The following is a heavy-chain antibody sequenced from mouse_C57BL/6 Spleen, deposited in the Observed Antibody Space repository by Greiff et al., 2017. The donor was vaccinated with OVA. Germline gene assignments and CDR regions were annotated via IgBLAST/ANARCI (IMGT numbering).Heavy chain of an antibody. CDR1: GYTFTSYW. V-gene: IGHV1-69*01. J-gene: IGHJ4*01. CDR3: ARREDYSPYYAMDY. CDR2: IDPSDSYT. Sequence: QVQLKQPGAELVMPGASVKLSCKASGYTFTSYWMHWVKQRPGQGLEWIGEIDPSDSYTNYNQKFKGKSTLTVDKSSSTAYMQLSSLTSEDSAVYYCARREDYSPYYAMDYWGQGTSVTVSS. D-gene: IGHD2-12*01.